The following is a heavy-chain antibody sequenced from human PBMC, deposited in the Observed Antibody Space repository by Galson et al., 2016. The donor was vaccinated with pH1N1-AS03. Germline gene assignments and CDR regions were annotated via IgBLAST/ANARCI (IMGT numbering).Heavy chain of an antibody. D-gene: IGHD2/OR15-2a*01. V-gene: IGHV1-2*06. CDR2: FNPSTGST. CDR3: SRQPSFYDTTGLSDAFDI. CDR1: GYSFSDYY. J-gene: IGHJ3*02. Sequence: SVKVSCKASGYSFSDYYIHWVRQAPGLGLDWMGRFNPSTGSTKYAQQFLGRFTMTRDTSISTAYMELSRLTSDDTAVYYCSRQPSFYDTTGLSDAFDIWGQGTTVTVSS.